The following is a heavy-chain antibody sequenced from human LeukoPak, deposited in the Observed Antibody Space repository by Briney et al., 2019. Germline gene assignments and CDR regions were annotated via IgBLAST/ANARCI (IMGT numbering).Heavy chain of an antibody. J-gene: IGHJ5*02. V-gene: IGHV1-69*05. CDR1: GGTFSSYA. CDR3: ARYSSGWAHWFDA. D-gene: IGHD6-19*01. CDR2: IIPIFGTA. Sequence: SVKVSCKASGGTFSSYAISWVRQAPGQGLEWMGGIIPIFGTANYAQKFQGRVTITTDESTSTAYMELSSLRSEDTAVYYCARYSSGWAHWFDAAGQGSLVTVSS.